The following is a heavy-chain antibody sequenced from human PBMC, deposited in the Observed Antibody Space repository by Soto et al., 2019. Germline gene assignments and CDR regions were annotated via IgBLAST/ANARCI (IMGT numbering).Heavy chain of an antibody. CDR1: GGSISSYY. J-gene: IGHJ4*02. Sequence: SETLSLTCTVSGGSISSYYWSWFRQPPGKGLEWIGYIYYSGSTNYNPSLKSRVTISVDTSKNQFSLKLSSVTAADTAVYYCARGGSGLASDYWGQGTLVTVSS. CDR3: ARGGSGLASDY. D-gene: IGHD6-19*01. CDR2: IYYSGST. V-gene: IGHV4-59*01.